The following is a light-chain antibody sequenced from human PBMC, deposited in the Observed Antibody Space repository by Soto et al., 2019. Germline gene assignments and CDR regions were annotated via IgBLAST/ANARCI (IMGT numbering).Light chain of an antibody. CDR3: HQYYTWPRT. J-gene: IGKJ1*01. CDR1: QTVTTD. CDR2: GAS. Sequence: EIVMTQSPFTLSVSPGERSTLSCMASQTVTTDLAWYQQKPGQAPRLVIHGASTRATDFPARFSGSGSGTEFTLTISSLQSEDIAVYYCHQYYTWPRTFGQGTKVDNK. V-gene: IGKV3-15*01.